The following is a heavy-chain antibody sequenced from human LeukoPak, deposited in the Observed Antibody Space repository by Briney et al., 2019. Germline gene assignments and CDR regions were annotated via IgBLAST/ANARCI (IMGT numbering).Heavy chain of an antibody. J-gene: IGHJ6*03. CDR3: ARVYEYSSSSYYYYMDV. CDR1: GGSISSSSYY. D-gene: IGHD6-6*01. V-gene: IGHV4-39*07. CDR2: IYYSGST. Sequence: SETLSLTCTVSGGSISSSSYYWGWIRQPPGKGLEWIGSIYYSGSTYYNPSLKSRVTISVDTSKNQFSLKLSSVTAADTAVYYCARVYEYSSSSYYYYMDVWGKGTTVTVSS.